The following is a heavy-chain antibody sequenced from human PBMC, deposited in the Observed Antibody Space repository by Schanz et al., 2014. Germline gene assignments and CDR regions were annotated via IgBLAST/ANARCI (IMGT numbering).Heavy chain of an antibody. V-gene: IGHV3-7*01. J-gene: IGHJ6*02. CDR2: IKEDGSKK. CDR1: GFSFSGFG. D-gene: IGHD6-6*01. CDR3: VREGSSSPDCCYYNGMDV. Sequence: VQLVESGGGVVQPGRSLRLSCAGSGFSFSGFGMHWVRQAPGKGLEWVANIKEDGSKKYYVDSVRGRFTISRDNAKNSLHLQMNSLRAEDTAVYYCVREGSSSPDCCYYNGMDVWGQGTTVTVSS.